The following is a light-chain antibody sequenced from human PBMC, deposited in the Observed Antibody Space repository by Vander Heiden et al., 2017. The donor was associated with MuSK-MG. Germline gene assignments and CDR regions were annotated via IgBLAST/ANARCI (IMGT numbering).Light chain of an antibody. V-gene: IGLV6-57*01. CDR3: QSYDDRSQV. J-gene: IGLJ3*02. Sequence: NLVLTQPHSVSASPGKTVTISCTRSTGSFATHYVQWYQQRPGSSPTTIIYEDNKRPSGVPDRFSGSSDSSSNSASLTISGLQTEDEADYYCQSYDDRSQVFGGGTKLTVL. CDR1: TGSFATHY. CDR2: EDN.